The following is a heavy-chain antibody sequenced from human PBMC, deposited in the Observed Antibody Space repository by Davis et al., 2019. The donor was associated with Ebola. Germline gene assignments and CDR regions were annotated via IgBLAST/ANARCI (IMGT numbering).Heavy chain of an antibody. CDR1: GFIFSSYV. CDR3: AKDIRYGSGVDY. D-gene: IGHD3-10*01. CDR2: LGTSADT. Sequence: PGGSLRLSCAASGFIFSSYVMSWVRQAPGKGLEWVSTLGTSADTYYADSVKGRFTISRDNSKNTLYLQMNGLRAEDTALYYCAKDIRYGSGVDYWGQGTLVTVSS. V-gene: IGHV3-23*01. J-gene: IGHJ4*02.